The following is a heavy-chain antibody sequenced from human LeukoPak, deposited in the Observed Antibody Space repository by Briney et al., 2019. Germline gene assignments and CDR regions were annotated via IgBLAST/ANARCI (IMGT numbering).Heavy chain of an antibody. CDR1: GGTFSSYA. CDR3: ARSPGLVGYFDLLLDY. V-gene: IGHV1-69*06. J-gene: IGHJ4*02. CDR2: IIPIFGTA. D-gene: IGHD3-9*01. Sequence: SVKVSCKASGGTFSSYAISWVRQAPGQGLEWMGRIIPIFGTANYAKKFQRRVTLTADTSTSTAYMELSSLRSADTAVYYCARSPGLVGYFDLLLDYWGQGTLVTVSS.